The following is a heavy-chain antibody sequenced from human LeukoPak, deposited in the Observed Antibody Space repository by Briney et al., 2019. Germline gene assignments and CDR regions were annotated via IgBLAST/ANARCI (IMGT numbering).Heavy chain of an antibody. J-gene: IGHJ3*02. CDR1: GGSISTYY. D-gene: IGHD5-18*01. V-gene: IGHV4-59*01. CDR2: IDYRGST. Sequence: SETLPLTCTVSGGSISTYYWGWIRQPPGKGLEWIAYIDYRGSTTYNPSPRSRVTISVDTSRNQFSLKLSSVTAADTAVYYCARSRSGYSYDHAAFEIWGQGTVVTVSS. CDR3: ARSRSGYSYDHAAFEI.